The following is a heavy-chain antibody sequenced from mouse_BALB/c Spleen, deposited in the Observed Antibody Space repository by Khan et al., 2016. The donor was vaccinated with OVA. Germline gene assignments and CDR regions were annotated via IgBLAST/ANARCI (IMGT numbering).Heavy chain of an antibody. CDR1: GYTFTDFT. CDR3: TIEAGGSRFAY. J-gene: IGHJ3*01. Sequence: VQLQQSGAELVRPGVSVKISCKGSGYTFTDFTIHWVKQSHALSLEWIGVISTYYGDVTYNQKFKGKATMTVDKSSSTTYMELARLTSEDSAIFYGTIEAGGSRFAYWGQGTLVTVSA. V-gene: IGHV1S137*01. CDR2: ISTYYGDV.